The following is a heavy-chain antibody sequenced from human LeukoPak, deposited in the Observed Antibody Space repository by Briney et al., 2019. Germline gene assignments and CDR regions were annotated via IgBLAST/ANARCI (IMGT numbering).Heavy chain of an antibody. V-gene: IGHV4-34*01. CDR1: GGSFSGYY. CDR2: INHSGST. D-gene: IGHD3-10*01. CDR3: ANRYGSGSYSYGYWY. J-gene: IGHJ4*02. Sequence: SETLSLTCAVYGGSFSGYYWSWIRQPPGKGLEWIGEINHSGSTNYNPSLKSRVTISVDTSKNQFSLKLSSVTAADTAVYYCANRYGSGSYSYGYWYWGQGTLVTVSS.